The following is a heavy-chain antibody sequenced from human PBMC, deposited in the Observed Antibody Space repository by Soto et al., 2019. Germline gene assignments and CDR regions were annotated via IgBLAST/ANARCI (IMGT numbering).Heavy chain of an antibody. CDR1: GFSFSDYS. CDR2: IDLSGTTK. D-gene: IGHD2-15*01. Sequence: EVKLLESGGDLVQPGGSLRLSCAASGFSFSDYSMNWVRQAPGKGLEWVAFIDLSGTTKDYRESVKGRFTLSKDRSKRTVYLQMNSLRVEDAAVYYCTKDRVPDGIYSFDYWGQGALVTVSS. CDR3: TKDRVPDGIYSFDY. V-gene: IGHV3-23*05. J-gene: IGHJ4*02.